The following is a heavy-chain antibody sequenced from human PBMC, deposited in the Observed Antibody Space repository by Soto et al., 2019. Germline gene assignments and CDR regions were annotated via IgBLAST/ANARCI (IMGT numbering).Heavy chain of an antibody. D-gene: IGHD3-10*01. Sequence: GGSLRLSCAASGFTFSSYGMHWVRQAPGKGLEWVAVISYDGSNKYYADSVKGRFTISRDNSKNTLYLQMNSLRAEDTAVYYCAKARDGSGSLDYWGQGTLVTVSS. J-gene: IGHJ4*02. CDR1: GFTFSSYG. CDR2: ISYDGSNK. V-gene: IGHV3-30*18. CDR3: AKARDGSGSLDY.